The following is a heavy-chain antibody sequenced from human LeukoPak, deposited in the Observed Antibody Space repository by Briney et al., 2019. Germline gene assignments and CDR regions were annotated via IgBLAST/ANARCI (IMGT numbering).Heavy chain of an antibody. CDR2: ISGGGGSI. V-gene: IGHV3-23*01. CDR3: AKDFWSGYYSGYFDY. CDR1: GFTFSSYA. Sequence: GGSLRLSCAASGFTFSSYAMSWVRQAPGKGLEWVSAISGGGGSIYYADSVKGRFTISRDKSKNTLYLQMNSLRAEDTALYYCAKDFWSGYYSGYFDYWGQGTLVTVSS. J-gene: IGHJ4*02. D-gene: IGHD3-3*01.